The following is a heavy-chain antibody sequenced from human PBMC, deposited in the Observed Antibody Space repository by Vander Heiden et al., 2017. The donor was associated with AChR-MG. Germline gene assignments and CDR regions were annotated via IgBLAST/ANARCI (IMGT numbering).Heavy chain of an antibody. Sequence: QLQLQESGPGLVKTSETLSLTCTVSGGSISSSSYYWGWIRLPPGKGLEWIGSIYYSGSTYYNPSLKSRVTISVDTSKNQFSLKLTSVTAADTAEYYCARCLSSRGWYWFYWGQGTLVTVSS. CDR1: GGSISSSSYY. V-gene: IGHV4-39*01. J-gene: IGHJ4*02. D-gene: IGHD6-19*01. CDR2: IYYSGST. CDR3: ARCLSSRGWYWFY.